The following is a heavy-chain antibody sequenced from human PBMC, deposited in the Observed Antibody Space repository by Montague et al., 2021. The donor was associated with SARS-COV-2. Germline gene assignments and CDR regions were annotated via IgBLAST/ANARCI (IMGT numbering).Heavy chain of an antibody. Sequence: SETLSLTCTVSGGSISRSYWSWIRQPPGKGLEWIGYIYYTGSTDYNPSLKSRVTISVDTSKNQLSLKLISVTAADTAVYFCARHMSGCSKGMCHTYYYYGLDVWGQGTTVTVSS. CDR2: IYYTGST. D-gene: IGHD2-2*01. V-gene: IGHV4-59*08. CDR1: GGSISRSY. CDR3: ARHMSGCSKGMCHTYYYYGLDV. J-gene: IGHJ6*02.